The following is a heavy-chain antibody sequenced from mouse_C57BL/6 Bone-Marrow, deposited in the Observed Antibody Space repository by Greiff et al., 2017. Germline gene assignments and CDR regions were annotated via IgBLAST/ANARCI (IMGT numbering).Heavy chain of an antibody. CDR1: GFTFNDYY. V-gene: IGHV14-2*01. D-gene: IGHD4-1*01. CDR3: AYIVAPPNGG. Sequence: EVQLQQSGAELVKPGASVKLSCTASGFTFNDYYMNWVKQRTEQGLEWIGRIHPEDGETKYAPKFQGKATLTVDTSSNTAYLQLSSLTSEDSAVYYCAYIVAPPNGGWGQGTLVTVSA. J-gene: IGHJ3*01. CDR2: IHPEDGET.